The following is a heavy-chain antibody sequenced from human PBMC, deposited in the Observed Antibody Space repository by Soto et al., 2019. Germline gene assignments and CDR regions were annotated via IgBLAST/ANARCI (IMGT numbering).Heavy chain of an antibody. CDR3: ARHMTTPYYFDY. D-gene: IGHD2-15*01. J-gene: IGHJ4*02. V-gene: IGHV4-39*01. Sequence: SETLSLTCTVSHRSINSAIYYWGWIRQPPGKGLEWIGSIYSSGSTYYNPSLKSRVTISVDTSKNQFSLKLSSVTAADTAVYYCARHMTTPYYFDYWGQGTLVTVS. CDR1: HRSINSAIYY. CDR2: IYSSGST.